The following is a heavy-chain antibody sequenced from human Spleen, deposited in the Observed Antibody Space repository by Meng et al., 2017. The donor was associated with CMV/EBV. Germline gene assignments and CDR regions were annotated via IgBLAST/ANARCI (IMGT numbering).Heavy chain of an antibody. D-gene: IGHD1-26*01. J-gene: IGHJ6*02. V-gene: IGHV3-23*01. CDR2: ISGSGGST. CDR1: GFTFSSYA. Sequence: GESLKISCAASGFTFSSYAMSWVRQAPGKGLEWVSAISGSGGSTYYADSVKGRFTISRDNSKNTLYLQMNSLRAEDTAVYYCAREGGAAWHYGMDVWGQGTTVTVSS. CDR3: AREGGAAWHYGMDV.